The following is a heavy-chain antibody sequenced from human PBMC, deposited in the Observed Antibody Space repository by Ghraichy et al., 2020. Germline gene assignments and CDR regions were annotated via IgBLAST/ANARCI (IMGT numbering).Heavy chain of an antibody. V-gene: IGHV4-59*13. D-gene: IGHD3-10*01. Sequence: SQTISLTCTVSGASMTDYYWTWIRQPPGKGLEWIGFIHHTGGSKYNPSLEGRVAISLDTSRGQFSLTVTSVTAADTAVYYCAKGWYGDFLVWGQGTLVNVSS. J-gene: IGHJ1*01. CDR1: GASMTDYY. CDR3: AKGWYGDFLV. CDR2: IHHTGGS.